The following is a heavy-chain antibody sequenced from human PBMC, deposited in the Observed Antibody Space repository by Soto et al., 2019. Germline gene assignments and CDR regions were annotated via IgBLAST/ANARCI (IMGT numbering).Heavy chain of an antibody. D-gene: IGHD4-17*01. CDR3: ASTSSTVTTNYYYYGMDV. J-gene: IGHJ6*02. V-gene: IGHV5-51*01. CDR1: GYSFTSYW. Sequence: GETLKISCKGSGYSFTSYWIGWVRQMPGKGLEWMGIIYPGDSDTRYSPSFQGQVTISADKSISTAYLQWSSLKASDTAMYYCASTSSTVTTNYYYYGMDVWGQGTTVTVSS. CDR2: IYPGDSDT.